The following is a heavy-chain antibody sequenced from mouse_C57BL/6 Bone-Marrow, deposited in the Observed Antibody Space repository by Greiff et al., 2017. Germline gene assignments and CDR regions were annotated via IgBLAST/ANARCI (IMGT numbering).Heavy chain of an antibody. V-gene: IGHV1-81*01. D-gene: IGHD2-1*01. CDR2: IYPRSGNT. CDR3: ARRGDLLWYPWFAY. Sequence: VQLQQSGAELARPGASVKLSCKASGYTFTSYGISWVKQRTGQGLEWIGEIYPRSGNTSYNEKFKGKATLTADKSSSTAYMELRSLTSEDSAVYFCARRGDLLWYPWFAYWGQGTLVTVSA. J-gene: IGHJ3*01. CDR1: GYTFTSYG.